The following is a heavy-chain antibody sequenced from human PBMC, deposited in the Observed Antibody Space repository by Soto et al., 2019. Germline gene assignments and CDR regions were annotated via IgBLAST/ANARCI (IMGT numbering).Heavy chain of an antibody. V-gene: IGHV3-33*01. D-gene: IGHD3-10*01. J-gene: IGHJ4*02. CDR2: IWYDGSNK. Sequence: GGSLRLSCAASGFTFSSYGMHWVRQAPGKGLEWVVVIWYDGSNKYYADSVKGRFTISRDNSKNTLYLQMNSLRAEDTAVYYCARDSSAYYYGSGKDYWGQGTLVTVSS. CDR3: ARDSSAYYYGSGKDY. CDR1: GFTFSSYG.